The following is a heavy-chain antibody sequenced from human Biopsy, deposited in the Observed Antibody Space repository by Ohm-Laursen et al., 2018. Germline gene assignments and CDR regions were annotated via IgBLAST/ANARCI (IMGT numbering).Heavy chain of an antibody. J-gene: IGHJ6*02. CDR3: AKGWREEHYYAMDV. CDR2: ISGGGSRT. Sequence: GSLRLSCTASGFTFISYGMNWVRQAPGKGPEWVSAISGGGSRTFYIDSVRGRFTISRDNSKNTLYLQMNSLRADDTAVYYCAKGWREEHYYAMDVWGQGTTVTVSS. V-gene: IGHV3-23*01. CDR1: GFTFISYG.